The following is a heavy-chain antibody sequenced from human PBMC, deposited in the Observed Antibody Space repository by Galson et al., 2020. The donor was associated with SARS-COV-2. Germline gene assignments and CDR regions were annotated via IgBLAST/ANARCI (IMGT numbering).Heavy chain of an antibody. CDR3: ARGVNMVRGVITTIDY. J-gene: IGHJ4*02. CDR1: GFTFSSST. V-gene: IGHV3-21*01. D-gene: IGHD3-10*01. Sequence: GESLKISCAASGFTFSSSTMNWVRQAPGKGLEWVSSISHSSSYIYYADSVKGRFTISRDNAKNSLYLQMNSLRAEDTAMYYCARGVNMVRGVITTIDYWGQGTLVTVSS. CDR2: ISHSSSYI.